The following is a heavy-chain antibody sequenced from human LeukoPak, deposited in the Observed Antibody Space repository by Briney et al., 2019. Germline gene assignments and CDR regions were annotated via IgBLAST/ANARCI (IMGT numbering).Heavy chain of an antibody. J-gene: IGHJ3*01. D-gene: IGHD3-10*01. V-gene: IGHV3-48*03. CDR3: ARGWYYL. Sequence: AGGSLRLSCLASGSTLTSYEMNWVRQAPGKGLEWVSYISSGGSPIYYADSVKGRFTISRDNAKNSLYLPMNSLRAEDTAVYYCARGWYYLWGQGTMVTVSS. CDR1: GSTLTSYE. CDR2: ISSGGSPI.